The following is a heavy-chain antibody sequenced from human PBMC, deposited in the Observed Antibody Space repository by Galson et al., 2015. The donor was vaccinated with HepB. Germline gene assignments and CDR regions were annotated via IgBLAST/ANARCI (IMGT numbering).Heavy chain of an antibody. CDR3: SAAVDTAAVGLY. D-gene: IGHD2-2*01. CDR2: INPNGGYI. Sequence: SVKVSCKASGHIFTTYYMHWVRQAPGQGFEWMGIINPNGGYINYAQKFQGRVTVTRDTATSTIYMELSSLRSEDTALYYCSAAVDTAAVGLYWGQGTLVTVSS. CDR1: GHIFTTYY. V-gene: IGHV1-46*01. J-gene: IGHJ4*02.